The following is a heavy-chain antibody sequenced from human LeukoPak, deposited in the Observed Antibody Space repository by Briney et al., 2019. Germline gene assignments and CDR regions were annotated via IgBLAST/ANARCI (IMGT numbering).Heavy chain of an antibody. CDR1: GGSISSYY. CDR3: ARVDTPTRLPGGPLRDGYNRGGAFDI. D-gene: IGHD5-24*01. Sequence: SETLSLTCTVSGGSISSYYWSWIRQPPGKGLEWIGYIYYSGSTNYNPSLKSRVTISVDTSKNQFSLKLSSVTAADTAVYYCARVDTPTRLPGGPLRDGYNRGGAFDIWGQGTMVTVSS. V-gene: IGHV4-59*01. J-gene: IGHJ3*02. CDR2: IYYSGST.